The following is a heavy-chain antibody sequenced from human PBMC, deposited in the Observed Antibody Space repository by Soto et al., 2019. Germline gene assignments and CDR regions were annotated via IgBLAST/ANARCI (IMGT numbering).Heavy chain of an antibody. Sequence: QVQLVQSGAEVKKPGASVKVSCKASGYTFTGYAIHWVRQAPGQRLEWMGWINAGNGNTKYSQKFQGRVTITRDTSASTAYMELSSLRSEDTAVYYCARGDYYDIHDYWRQGTLVTVSS. CDR2: INAGNGNT. V-gene: IGHV1-3*01. J-gene: IGHJ4*02. D-gene: IGHD3-22*01. CDR3: ARGDYYDIHDY. CDR1: GYTFTGYA.